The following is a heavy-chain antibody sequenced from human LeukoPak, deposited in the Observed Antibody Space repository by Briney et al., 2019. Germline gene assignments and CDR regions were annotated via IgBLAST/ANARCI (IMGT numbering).Heavy chain of an antibody. CDR1: GGSISSYY. CDR2: IYHSGST. J-gene: IGHJ6*03. V-gene: IGHV4-59*01. D-gene: IGHD3-3*01. Sequence: SETLSLACTVSGGSISSYYWSWIRQPPGKGLEWIGYIYHSGSTNYNPSLKSRVTISVDTSKNQFSLKLSSVTAADTAVYYCARDQGTYYDFWSGTNRDYYYYYMDVWGKGTTVTVSS. CDR3: ARDQGTYYDFWSGTNRDYYYYYMDV.